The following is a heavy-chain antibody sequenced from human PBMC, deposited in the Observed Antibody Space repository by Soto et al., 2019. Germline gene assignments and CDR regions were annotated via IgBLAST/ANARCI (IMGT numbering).Heavy chain of an antibody. D-gene: IGHD6-13*01. V-gene: IGHV3-53*01. CDR2: IYSGGTT. J-gene: IGHJ4*02. CDR1: GFTASNNY. CDR3: ARDPPGIVASGAGG. Sequence: GGSLRLSCAASGFTASNNYMRWVRQAPGKGLEWVSLIYSGGTTHYADSVKGRFTTSRDNSKNTLYLQMNSLRVEDTAVYYCARDPPGIVASGAGGWGQGTLVTVSS.